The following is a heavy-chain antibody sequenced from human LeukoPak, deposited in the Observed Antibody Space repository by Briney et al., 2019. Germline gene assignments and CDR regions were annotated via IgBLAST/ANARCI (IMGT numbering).Heavy chain of an antibody. V-gene: IGHV3-23*01. CDR1: GFTFSSYA. J-gene: IGHJ4*02. Sequence: GGSLRLSCTASGFTFSSYAMSWVRQAPGKGLEWVSTISGSAITTYYADSVTGRFTISRDNSKNTLYLQMNSLRAEDTAVYYCAKVSTWSKYYFDYWGQGTLVTVSS. CDR3: AKVSTWSKYYFDY. D-gene: IGHD6-13*01. CDR2: ISGSAITT.